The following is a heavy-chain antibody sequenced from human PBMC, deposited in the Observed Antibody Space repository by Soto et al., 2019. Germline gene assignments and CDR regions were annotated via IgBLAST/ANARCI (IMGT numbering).Heavy chain of an antibody. CDR1: GFTFTRYS. Sequence: GGSLRLSCAASGFTFTRYSMNWVRQAPGKGLEWVSSISSTTNYIYYGDSMKGRFTISRDNAKNSLYLEMNSLRAEDTAVYYLARGSEHHTSTFIYRGGGTLVPISS. CDR2: ISSTTNYI. J-gene: IGHJ4*02. V-gene: IGHV3-21*06. CDR3: ARGSEHHTSTFIY.